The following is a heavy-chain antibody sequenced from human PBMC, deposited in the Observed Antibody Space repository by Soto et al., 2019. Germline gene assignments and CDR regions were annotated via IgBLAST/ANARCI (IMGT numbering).Heavy chain of an antibody. CDR2: ISYDGSNK. CDR1: GFPFSSYG. J-gene: IGHJ3*02. V-gene: IGHV3-30*18. CDR3: AKDQNYAFDI. Sequence: PGGSLRLSCAASGFPFSSYGMHWVRQSPGKGLEWVAFISYDGSNKYYADSVKGRFTISRDNSKNTLYLQMNSLRAEDTAVYYCAKDQNYAFDIWGQGTMVTVSS.